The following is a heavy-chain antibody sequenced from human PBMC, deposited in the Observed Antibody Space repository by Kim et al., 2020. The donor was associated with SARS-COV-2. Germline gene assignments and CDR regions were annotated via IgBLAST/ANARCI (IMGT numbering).Heavy chain of an antibody. V-gene: IGHV4-39*01. CDR1: GGSISSSYYY. J-gene: IGHJ5*02. D-gene: IGHD3-9*01. CDR2: VYYSGTS. Sequence: SETLSLTCTVSGGSISSSYYYWGWIRQPPGKGLDGIGTVYYSGTSYYNPSLKSRVTISVDTSENQFSLRLTSVTAADTAVYYCARSYYDILTGHNWFDP. CDR3: ARSYYDILTGHNWFDP.